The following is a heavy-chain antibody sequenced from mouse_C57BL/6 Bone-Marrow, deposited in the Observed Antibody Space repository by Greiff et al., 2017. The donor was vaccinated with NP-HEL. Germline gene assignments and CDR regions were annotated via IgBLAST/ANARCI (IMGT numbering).Heavy chain of an antibody. CDR1: GYAFSSYW. CDR3: ARYYGSSYYFDY. Sequence: QVQLQQSGAELVKPGASVKISCKASGYAFSSYWMNWVKQRPGKGLEWIGQFYPGDGDTNYNGKFKGKATLTADKSSSTAYMQLSSLTSEDSAVYFCARYYGSSYYFDYGGQGNTLTVSS. CDR2: FYPGDGDT. D-gene: IGHD1-1*01. J-gene: IGHJ2*01. V-gene: IGHV1-80*01.